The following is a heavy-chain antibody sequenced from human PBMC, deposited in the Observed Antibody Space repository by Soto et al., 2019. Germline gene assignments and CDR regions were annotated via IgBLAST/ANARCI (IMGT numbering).Heavy chain of an antibody. Sequence: QVQLVQSGAEVMRPGASVKVSCKASGFTFTTFFMHWLRQAPGQGLEWMGIISPGGAVTAYAEKFKGRVTVTKDTSTTTLSMELSSLSSEDTAVYYCARDWRYSSGLDYWGQGTLVTVSS. J-gene: IGHJ4*02. CDR2: ISPGGAVT. CDR3: ARDWRYSSGLDY. V-gene: IGHV1-46*01. CDR1: GFTFTTFF. D-gene: IGHD6-19*01.